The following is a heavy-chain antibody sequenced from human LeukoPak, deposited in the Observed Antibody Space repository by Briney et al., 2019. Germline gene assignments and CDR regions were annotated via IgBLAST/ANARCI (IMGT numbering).Heavy chain of an antibody. D-gene: IGHD4-11*01. J-gene: IGHJ4*02. CDR2: ISYDGSNK. V-gene: IGHV3-30*04. CDR3: ARDLEYYGNGDY. CDR1: GFTFSSYA. Sequence: PGGSLRLSCAASGFTFSSYAMHWVRQAPGKGLEWVAVISYDGSNKYYADSVKGRFTISRDNSKNTLYLQMNSLRAEDTAVYYCARDLEYYGNGDYWGQGTLVTVSS.